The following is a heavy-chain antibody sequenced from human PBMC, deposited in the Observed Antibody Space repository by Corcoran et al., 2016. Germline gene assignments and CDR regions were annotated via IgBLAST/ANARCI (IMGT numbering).Heavy chain of an antibody. CDR2: IWYDGSNQ. Sequence: QVQLVESGGGVVQPGRSLRLSCAASGFTFRNHGMHWARQAPGKGLEWVAVIWYDGSNQYYADSVKGRFTISRDNSNNTRYLQMNSLRGDDTAVYYCARDITARWLDYWGQGTLVTVSS. CDR1: GFTFRNHG. D-gene: IGHD3-10*01. V-gene: IGHV3-33*01. CDR3: ARDITARWLDY. J-gene: IGHJ4*02.